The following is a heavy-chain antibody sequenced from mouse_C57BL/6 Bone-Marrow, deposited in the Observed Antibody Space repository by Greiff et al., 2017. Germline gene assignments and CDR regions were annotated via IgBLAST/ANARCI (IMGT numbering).Heavy chain of an antibody. V-gene: IGHV1-54*01. CDR2: INPGSGGT. Sequence: QVQLQQSGAELVRPGTSVKVSCKASGYAFTNYLIEWVKQRPGQGLEWIGVINPGSGGTNYNEKFKGKATLTADKSSSTAYMQLSSLTSEDSAVYFCARGGIYYIYWGQGTTLTVSS. CDR3: ARGGIYYIY. CDR1: GYAFTNYL. D-gene: IGHD2-1*01. J-gene: IGHJ2*01.